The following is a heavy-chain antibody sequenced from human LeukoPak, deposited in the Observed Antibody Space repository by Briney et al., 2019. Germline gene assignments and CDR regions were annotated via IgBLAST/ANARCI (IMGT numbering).Heavy chain of an antibody. Sequence: PGGSLRLSCAASGFTFRNYGMNWVRQAPGKGLEWVSYISSSSSNIAYADSVKGRFTISRDNSRNTLYLQMNSLSAEDTAVYYCAKVSGYYDSSGYSDYWGQGTLVTVSS. D-gene: IGHD3-22*01. CDR2: ISSSSSNI. CDR1: GFTFRNYG. V-gene: IGHV3-48*01. CDR3: AKVSGYYDSSGYSDY. J-gene: IGHJ4*02.